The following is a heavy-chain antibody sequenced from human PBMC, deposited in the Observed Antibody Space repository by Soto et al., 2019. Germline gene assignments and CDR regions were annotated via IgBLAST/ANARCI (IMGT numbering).Heavy chain of an antibody. CDR2: ISGSGGST. V-gene: IGHV3-23*01. CDR3: AKGVNYYDSSGYYSYYYNGMDV. J-gene: IGHJ6*02. D-gene: IGHD3-22*01. CDR1: GFTFNTYA. Sequence: GGSLRLSYAASGFTFNTYAMTWVRQAPGKGLEWVSAISGSGGSTYYADSVKGRFTISRDNSENTVYLQMNSLRAEDTAVYYCAKGVNYYDSSGYYSYYYNGMDVWGQGTTVTVSS.